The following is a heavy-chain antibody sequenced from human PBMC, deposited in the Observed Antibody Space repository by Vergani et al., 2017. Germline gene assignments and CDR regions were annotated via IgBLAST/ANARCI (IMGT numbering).Heavy chain of an antibody. CDR3: ARDAPNGSGRFFDY. J-gene: IGHJ4*02. V-gene: IGHV3-30-3*01. CDR1: GFTFSSYA. CDR2: ISYDGSNK. Sequence: QVQLVESGGGVVQPGRSLRLSCAASGFTFSSYAMHWVRQAPGKGLEWVAVISYDGSNKYYAASVKGRFTISIDNSKNTLYLQMNSLRAEDTAVYYCARDAPNGSGRFFDYWGQGTLVTVSS. D-gene: IGHD3-10*01.